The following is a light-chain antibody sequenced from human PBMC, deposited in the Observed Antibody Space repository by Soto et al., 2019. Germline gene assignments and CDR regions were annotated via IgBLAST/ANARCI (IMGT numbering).Light chain of an antibody. CDR2: SAS. Sequence: EIVLTQSPGTLSLSPGERATLSCRASLSVTSNYLAWYQQKPGQAPRLLVSSASSRATDIPDRFSGGGSGTDFSLTISRLQREDFAVYYCQQCGSPPFTFGPGTKVDIK. CDR1: LSVTSNY. V-gene: IGKV3-20*01. CDR3: QQCGSPPFT. J-gene: IGKJ3*01.